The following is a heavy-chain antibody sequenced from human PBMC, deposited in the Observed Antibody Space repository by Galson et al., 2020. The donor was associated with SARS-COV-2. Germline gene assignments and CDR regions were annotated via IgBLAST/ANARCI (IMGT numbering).Heavy chain of an antibody. V-gene: IGHV3-74*01. D-gene: IGHD6-19*01. CDR3: ARVGTRSGWKYYFDY. J-gene: IGHJ4*02. CDR2: INSDGSST. CDR1: GFTFSSSW. Sequence: TGGSLRLSCAASGFTFSSSWMHWVRQAPGKGLVWVSRINSDGSSTSYADSVKGRFTNSRDNAKNTLYLQMNSLRAEDTAVYYCARVGTRSGWKYYFDYWGQGTLGNVSS.